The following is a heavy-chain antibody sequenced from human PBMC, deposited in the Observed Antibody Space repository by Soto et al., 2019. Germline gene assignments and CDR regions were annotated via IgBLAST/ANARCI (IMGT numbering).Heavy chain of an antibody. CDR3: ARDEGDDSSGYYDVYY. D-gene: IGHD3-22*01. V-gene: IGHV1-69*01. J-gene: IGHJ4*02. CDR1: GGTYRNYA. Sequence: QVHLVQSGAEVKKPGSSVRVSCKASGGTYRNYAVNWVRQAPGPGIEWMGGIIPIPGTTNYAQKFQGRVTISADEARSTAYMELRRLRSEVTAVYFCARDEGDDSSGYYDVYYWCQGALVTVSS. CDR2: IIPIPGTT.